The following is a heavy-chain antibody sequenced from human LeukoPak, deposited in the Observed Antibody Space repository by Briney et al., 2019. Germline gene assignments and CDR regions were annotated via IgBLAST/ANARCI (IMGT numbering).Heavy chain of an antibody. CDR1: GGSFSGYY. CDR3: AREDRCFDP. D-gene: IGHD1-14*01. V-gene: IGHV4-34*01. J-gene: IGHJ5*02. CDR2: INHSGST. Sequence: SETLSLTCAVYGGSFSGYYWSWIRQPPGKGLEWIGEINHSGSTNYNPSLKSRVTISVDTSKNQFSLKLSSVTAADTAVYYCAREDRCFDPWGQGTLVTVSS.